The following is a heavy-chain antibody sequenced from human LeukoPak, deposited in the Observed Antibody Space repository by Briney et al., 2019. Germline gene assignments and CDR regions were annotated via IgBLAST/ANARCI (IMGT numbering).Heavy chain of an antibody. CDR2: INHSGST. J-gene: IGHJ6*02. Sequence: SETLSLTCADYGGSFSGYYWSWIRQPPGKGLEWIGEINHSGSTNYNPFLTSRVTISVDTSKKQFSLKLSSVTAADTAVYYCARGTRGFYYYYYYGMDVWGQGTTVSVSS. D-gene: IGHD5-12*01. V-gene: IGHV4-34*01. CDR3: ARGTRGFYYYYYYGMDV. CDR1: GGSFSGYY.